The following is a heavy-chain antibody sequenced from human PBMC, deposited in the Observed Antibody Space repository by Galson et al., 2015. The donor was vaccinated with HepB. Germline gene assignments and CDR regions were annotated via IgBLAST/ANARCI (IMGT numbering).Heavy chain of an antibody. Sequence: SVKVSCKASGYTFTSYYMHWVRQAPGQGLEWMGWISAYNGNTNYAQKLQGRVTMTTDTSTSTAYMELRSLRSDDTAVYYCARDADYIWGSYRLPFDYWGQGTLVTVSS. CDR1: GYTFTSYY. CDR2: ISAYNGNT. D-gene: IGHD3-16*02. J-gene: IGHJ4*02. CDR3: ARDADYIWGSYRLPFDY. V-gene: IGHV1-18*04.